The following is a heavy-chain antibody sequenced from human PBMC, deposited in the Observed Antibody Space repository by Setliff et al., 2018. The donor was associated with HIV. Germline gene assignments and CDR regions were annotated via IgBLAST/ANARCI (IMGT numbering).Heavy chain of an antibody. CDR3: ARDGPGGYFFES. J-gene: IGHJ4*02. CDR2: IHFSGGS. V-gene: IGHV4-31*03. CDR1: GDSISRSGTY. Sequence: PSETLSLTCSVSGDSISRSGTYWNWIRQHPDKGLEWIGYIHFSGGSYYHPSLESRVSMSVATSKNQFSLKLSSVTAADTAVYYCARDGPGGYFFESWGQGTLVTVSS. D-gene: IGHD2-15*01.